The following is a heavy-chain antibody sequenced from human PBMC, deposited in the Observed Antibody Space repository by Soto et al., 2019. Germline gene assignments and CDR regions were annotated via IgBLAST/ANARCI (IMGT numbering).Heavy chain of an antibody. CDR2: IYKKGNS. V-gene: IGHV4-31*03. CDR3: EGGRGFRFGIGVWYFDY. Sequence: QVQLQESGPGLVKPSQTLSLTCTVSGGSISSGDYYWNWIRQRPGKGLERIGYIYKKGNSYYNPSVKRGVTMSLAKSKNRLALGLSSVTAAGTGVYFREGGRGFRFGIGVWYFDYWGQGTLVTVSS. CDR1: GGSISSGDYY. D-gene: IGHD5-18*01. J-gene: IGHJ4*02.